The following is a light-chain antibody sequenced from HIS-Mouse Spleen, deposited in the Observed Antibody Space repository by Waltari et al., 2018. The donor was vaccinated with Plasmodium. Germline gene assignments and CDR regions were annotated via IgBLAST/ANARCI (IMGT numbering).Light chain of an antibody. Sequence: DIQMTQSPSSPSASVGGRVTITFRASQSISSYLNWYHQKPGKAPKLLIYAASSLQSGVPSRFSGTGSETDFTLTISSLQPEDFATYFCQQSYSTWTFGQGTKVEIK. CDR2: AAS. CDR1: QSISSY. V-gene: IGKV1-39*01. J-gene: IGKJ1*01. CDR3: QQSYSTWT.